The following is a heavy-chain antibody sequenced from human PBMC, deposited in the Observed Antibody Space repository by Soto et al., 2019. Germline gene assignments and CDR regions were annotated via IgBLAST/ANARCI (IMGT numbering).Heavy chain of an antibody. CDR3: ARDVSPGSSSMYLDAFDI. D-gene: IGHD6-13*01. CDR2: IRGDGSKK. V-gene: IGHV3-7*05. Sequence: EVQLVESGGTLVQPGGSLRLSCEGSGFAFGSYWMTWVRQAPGKGLAWVANIRGDGSKKSYLDCVSGRFTILRDNAENSLYLQMNSLRDEDTALYYCARDVSPGSSSMYLDAFDIWGQGTMVTVSS. J-gene: IGHJ3*02. CDR1: GFAFGSYW.